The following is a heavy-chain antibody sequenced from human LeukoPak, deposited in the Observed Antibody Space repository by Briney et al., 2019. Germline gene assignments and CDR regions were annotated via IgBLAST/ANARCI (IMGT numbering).Heavy chain of an antibody. CDR2: IIPIFGTA. CDR1: GGTFSSYA. J-gene: IGHJ6*03. V-gene: IGHV1-69*13. D-gene: IGHD3-3*01. Sequence: SVKVSCKASGGTFSSYAISWVRQAPGQGLEWMGGIIPIFGTANYAQKFQGRVTITADESTSTAYMELSSLRSEDTAVYYCARGTNRITIFGVVTPNYYYYYMDVWGKGTTVPVSS. CDR3: ARGTNRITIFGVVTPNYYYYYMDV.